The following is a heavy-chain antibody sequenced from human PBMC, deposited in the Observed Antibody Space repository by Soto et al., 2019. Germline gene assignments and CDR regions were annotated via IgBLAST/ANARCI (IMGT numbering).Heavy chain of an antibody. V-gene: IGHV4-59*08. CDR2: IYYSGST. J-gene: IGHJ6*03. CDR1: GGSISSYY. Sequence: SETLSLTCTVSGGSISSYYWSRIRQPPGKGLEWIGYIYYSGSTNYNPSLKSRVTISVDTSKNQFSLKLSSVTAADTAVYYCARQGTTGYYYYYMDVWGKGTTVTVSS. CDR3: ARQGTTGYYYYYMDV.